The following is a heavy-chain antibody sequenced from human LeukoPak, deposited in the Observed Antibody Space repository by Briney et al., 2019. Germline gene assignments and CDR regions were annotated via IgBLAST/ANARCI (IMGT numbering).Heavy chain of an antibody. V-gene: IGHV4-31*03. Sequence: TSQTLSLTCTVSGDSISSGYHWSWIRQQPGKGLEWIGNIYYNGRTYYKTSLKSRIIISVDMSKNQISLQLSSVTAADTAVYYCARDLRGSPMDVWGKGTPVAVSS. J-gene: IGHJ6*03. D-gene: IGHD1-26*01. CDR2: IYYNGRT. CDR1: GDSISSGYH. CDR3: ARDLRGSPMDV.